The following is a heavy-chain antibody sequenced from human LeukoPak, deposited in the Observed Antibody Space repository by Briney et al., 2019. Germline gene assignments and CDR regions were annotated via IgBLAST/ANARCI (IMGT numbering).Heavy chain of an antibody. CDR2: IYPGDSDT. D-gene: IGHD6-19*01. V-gene: IGHV5-51*01. CDR1: GYSFTSYW. CDR3: ARHQEGELPGIAVAGMMPFDI. J-gene: IGHJ3*02. Sequence: GESLQISCKGSGYSFTSYWIGWVRRMPGKGLEWMGIIYPGDSDTRYSPSFQGQVTISADKSISTAYLQWSSLKASDTAMYYCARHQEGELPGIAVAGMMPFDIWGQGTIVTVSS.